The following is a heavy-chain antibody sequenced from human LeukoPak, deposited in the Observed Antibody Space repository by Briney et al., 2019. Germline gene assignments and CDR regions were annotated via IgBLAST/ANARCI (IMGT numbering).Heavy chain of an antibody. CDR2: INHSGST. CDR3: AREGGLGSYYSHY. V-gene: IGHV4-34*01. J-gene: IGHJ4*02. CDR1: GGSFSGYY. D-gene: IGHD3-10*01. Sequence: SETLSLTCAVYGGSFSGYYWSWIRQPPGKGLEWIGEINHSGSTNYNPSLKSRVTISVDTSKNQFSLKLSSVTAADTAVYYCAREGGLGSYYSHYWGQGTLVTVSS.